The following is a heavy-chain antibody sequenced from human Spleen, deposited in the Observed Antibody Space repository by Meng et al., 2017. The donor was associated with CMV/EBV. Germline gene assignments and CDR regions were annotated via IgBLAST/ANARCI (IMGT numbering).Heavy chain of an antibody. V-gene: IGHV3-21*01. CDR1: RFTFSSYG. CDR2: ISGSGGST. CDR3: ARSWDGMDV. D-gene: IGHD1-26*01. Sequence: GESLKISCTPSRFTFSSYGMHWVRQAPGKGLEWVSAISGSGGSTYYTDSVKGRFTISRDNAKNSLYLQMNSLRAEDTAVYYCARSWDGMDVWGQGTTVTVSS. J-gene: IGHJ6*02.